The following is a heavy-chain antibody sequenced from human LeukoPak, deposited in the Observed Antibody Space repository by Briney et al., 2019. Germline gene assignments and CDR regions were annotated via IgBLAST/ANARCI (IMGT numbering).Heavy chain of an antibody. CDR1: GDSVRSY. J-gene: IGHJ4*02. CDR2: IYYGGST. CDR3: ARGSDSSGWRRFDY. Sequence: SETLSLTCTVSGDSVRSYWSWIRQPPGKGLKWIGYIYYGGSTTYNPSLKSRVTIPVDSSKHQLTLRLTSVTAADTALYYCARGSDSSGWRRFDYWGQGILVTVSS. D-gene: IGHD6-19*01. V-gene: IGHV4-59*02.